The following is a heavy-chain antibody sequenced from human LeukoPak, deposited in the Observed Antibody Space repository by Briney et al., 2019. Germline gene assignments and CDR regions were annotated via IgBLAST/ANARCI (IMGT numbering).Heavy chain of an antibody. J-gene: IGHJ4*02. CDR3: ARTYDFWSGSFDY. CDR1: GFTFSSYA. Sequence: PGGSLRLSCAASGFTFSSYAMHWVRQAPGKGLEWVAVISYDGSNKYYADSVKGRFTISRDNSKNTLYLQMNSLRAEDTAVYYCARTYDFWSGSFDYWGQGSPVTVSS. V-gene: IGHV3-30-3*01. D-gene: IGHD3-3*01. CDR2: ISYDGSNK.